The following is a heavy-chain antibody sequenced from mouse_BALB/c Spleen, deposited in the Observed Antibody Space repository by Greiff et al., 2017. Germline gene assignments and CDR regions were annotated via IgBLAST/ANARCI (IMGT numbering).Heavy chain of an antibody. CDR2: IYPGSGNT. J-gene: IGHJ4*01. CDR1: GYAFTNYW. CDR3: ARNGYYVMDY. Sequence: VQLQQSGAELVRPGTSVKISCKASGYAFTNYWLGWVKQRPGHGLEWIGDIYPGSGNTYYNEKFKGKATLTADKSSSTAYMQLSSLTSEDSAVYFCARNGYYVMDYWGQGTSVTVSS. V-gene: IGHV1-63*01.